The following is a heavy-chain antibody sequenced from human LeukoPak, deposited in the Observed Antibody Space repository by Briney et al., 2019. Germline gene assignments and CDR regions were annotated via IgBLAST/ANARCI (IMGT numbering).Heavy chain of an antibody. CDR3: AAGLGYCSSTSCPEDV. D-gene: IGHD2-2*01. Sequence: SVKVSCKASGGTFSSYAISWVRQAPGQGLEWMGGIIPIFGTANYAQKFQGRVTITADESTSTAYMELSSLRSEDTAVYYCAAGLGYCSSTSCPEDVWGKGTTVTVSS. V-gene: IGHV1-69*13. CDR1: GGTFSSYA. J-gene: IGHJ6*04. CDR2: IIPIFGTA.